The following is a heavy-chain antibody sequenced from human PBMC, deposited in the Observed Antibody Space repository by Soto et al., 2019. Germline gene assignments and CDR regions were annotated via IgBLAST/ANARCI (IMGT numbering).Heavy chain of an antibody. CDR2: ISYDGSNK. CDR3: ARGSKSGITIFGVVGPAYYYYGMDV. J-gene: IGHJ6*02. Sequence: LRLSCAASGFTFSSYAMHWVRQAPGKGLERVAVISYDGSNKYYADSVKGRFTISRDNSKNTLYLQMNSLRAEDTAVYYCARGSKSGITIFGVVGPAYYYYGMDVWGQGTTVTVSS. D-gene: IGHD3-3*01. V-gene: IGHV3-30-3*01. CDR1: GFTFSSYA.